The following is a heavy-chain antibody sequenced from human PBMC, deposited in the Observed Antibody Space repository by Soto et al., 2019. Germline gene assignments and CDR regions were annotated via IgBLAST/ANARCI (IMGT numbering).Heavy chain of an antibody. J-gene: IGHJ4*02. D-gene: IGHD4-17*01. CDR1: GFTVSSNY. Sequence: GGSLRLSCAASGFTVSSNYMSWVRQAPGKGLEWVSVIYSGGSTYYADSVKGRFTISRDNSKNTLFLQMNSLRAEDTAVYYCVKDPYGDYSQWGQGTLVTVSS. V-gene: IGHV3-53*01. CDR3: VKDPYGDYSQ. CDR2: IYSGGST.